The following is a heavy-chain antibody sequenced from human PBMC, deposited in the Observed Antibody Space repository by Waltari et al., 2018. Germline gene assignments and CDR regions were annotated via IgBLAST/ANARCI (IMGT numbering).Heavy chain of an antibody. Sequence: QLQESGPGLVKPSETLSLTCIVSEGSITHYYWNWIRQTPGKGLEWIGYIYDSGGTIYNPSLKSRVSITVDTSKNQFSLRLYSLTAADTAVYYCARLGAPGGSGFDYWGQGSLVTVSS. D-gene: IGHD3-16*01. V-gene: IGHV4-4*09. CDR3: ARLGAPGGSGFDY. J-gene: IGHJ4*02. CDR2: IYDSGGT. CDR1: EGSITHYY.